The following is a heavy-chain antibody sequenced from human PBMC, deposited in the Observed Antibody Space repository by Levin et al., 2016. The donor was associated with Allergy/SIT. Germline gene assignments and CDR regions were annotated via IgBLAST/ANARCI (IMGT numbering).Heavy chain of an antibody. J-gene: IGHJ4*02. CDR1: GFTFSSHA. CDR2: ISGSGGST. CDR3: AKVSSSGWPYAPFDY. V-gene: IGHV3-23*01. Sequence: GGPLRLSCAASGFTFSSHAMSWVRQAPGKGLEWVSAISGSGGSTYYADSVKGRFTISRDNSKNTLYLQMNSLRAEDTAVYYCAKVSSSGWPYAPFDYWGQGTLVTVSS. D-gene: IGHD6-19*01.